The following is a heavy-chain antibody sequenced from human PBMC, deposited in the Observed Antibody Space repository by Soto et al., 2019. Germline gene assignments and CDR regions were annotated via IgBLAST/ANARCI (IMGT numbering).Heavy chain of an antibody. CDR3: ARTFEYSRSITADY. CDR2: ISAYNGNT. CDR1: GYTLTSYG. Sequence: GDSLKVSCKSSGYTLTSYGISWVRHAPGQGLEWMGWISAYNGNTNYAQKLQGRVTMTTDTSTSTAYMELRSLRSDDTAVYYCARTFEYSRSITADYWGQGTLVTVSS. D-gene: IGHD6-6*01. V-gene: IGHV1-18*01. J-gene: IGHJ4*02.